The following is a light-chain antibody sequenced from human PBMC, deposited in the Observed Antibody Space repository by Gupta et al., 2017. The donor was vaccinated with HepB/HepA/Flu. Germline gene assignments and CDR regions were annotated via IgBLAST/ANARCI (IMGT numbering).Light chain of an antibody. CDR3: ASYTSSNHLG. V-gene: IGLV2-14*01. Sequence: QSALTQPASVSGSRRPSITTSSAGTSSDVGGYNFVYCCQQHPGKAPQFIMFDVSNRPAGISDRFSGSKSGNTASLTISGLQAEDEADYYCASYTSSNHLGFGTGTKVTVL. CDR1: SSDVGGYNF. J-gene: IGLJ1*01. CDR2: DVS.